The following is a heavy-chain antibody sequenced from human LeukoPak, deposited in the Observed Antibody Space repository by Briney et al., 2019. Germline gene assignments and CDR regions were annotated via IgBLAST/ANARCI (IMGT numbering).Heavy chain of an antibody. CDR1: GYTFTGYY. V-gene: IGHV1-2*04. J-gene: IGHJ6*02. Sequence: ASVKVSCKASGYTFTGYYMHWVRQAPGQGLEWMGWINPNSGGTNYAQKFQGWVTMTRDTSIGTAYMELSRLRSDDTAVYYCARMSHDILTGDTHYGMDVWGQGTTVTVSS. CDR3: ARMSHDILTGDTHYGMDV. CDR2: INPNSGGT. D-gene: IGHD3-9*01.